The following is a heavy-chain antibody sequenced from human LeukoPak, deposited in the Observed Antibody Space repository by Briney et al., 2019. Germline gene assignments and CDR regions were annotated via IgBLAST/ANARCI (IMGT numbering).Heavy chain of an antibody. D-gene: IGHD3-16*01. CDR1: GYTFTAHA. CDR2: INVANGDT. J-gene: IGHJ4*02. V-gene: IGHV1-3*01. Sequence: ASVTVSFKASGYTFTAHAVHWLRQAAGQRLAWMGWINVANGDTGYLQKFQGRVAITSDTSASTGYMEMISLISEDTAVYYCASRPRGESRPFEYWGQGTLVTVSS. CDR3: ASRPRGESRPFEY.